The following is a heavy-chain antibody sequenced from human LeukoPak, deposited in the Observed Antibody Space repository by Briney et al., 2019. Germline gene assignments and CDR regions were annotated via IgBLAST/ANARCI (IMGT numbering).Heavy chain of an antibody. CDR2: MNPNSGNT. CDR1: GYTFTSYD. V-gene: IGHV1-8*03. CDR3: ARYDFWSGYYTLGY. Sequence: ASVKVSCKASGYTFTSYDINWVRQATGQGLEWMGWMNPNSGNTGYAQKFQGRVTITRNTSISTAYMELSSLRSEDTAVYYCARYDFWSGYYTLGYCGQGTLVTVSS. J-gene: IGHJ4*02. D-gene: IGHD3-3*01.